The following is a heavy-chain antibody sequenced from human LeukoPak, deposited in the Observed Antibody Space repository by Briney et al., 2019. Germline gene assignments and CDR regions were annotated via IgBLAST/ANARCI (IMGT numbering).Heavy chain of an antibody. Sequence: SETLSLTCTVSGGSISSYYWSWIRQPPGKGLEWIGYIYYSGSTSYNPSLKSRVTISVDTSKNQFSLKLSSVTAADTAVYYCARDGVDESHFDLWGRGTLVTVSS. V-gene: IGHV4-59*01. J-gene: IGHJ2*01. CDR3: ARDGVDESHFDL. D-gene: IGHD2-8*01. CDR1: GGSISSYY. CDR2: IYYSGST.